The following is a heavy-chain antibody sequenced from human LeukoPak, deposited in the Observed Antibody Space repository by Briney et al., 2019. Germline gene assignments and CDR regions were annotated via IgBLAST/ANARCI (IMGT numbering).Heavy chain of an antibody. J-gene: IGHJ4*02. V-gene: IGHV4-61*01. CDR2: IYYSGST. Sequence: PSETLSLTCTVSGGSISGGTYYWSWIRQPPGKGLEWIGYIYYSGSTNYNPSLKSRVTISVDTSKNQFSLKLSSVTAADTAVYYCARQRGSGPDYWGQGTLVTVSS. CDR3: ARQRGSGPDY. CDR1: GGSISGGTYY. D-gene: IGHD3-10*01.